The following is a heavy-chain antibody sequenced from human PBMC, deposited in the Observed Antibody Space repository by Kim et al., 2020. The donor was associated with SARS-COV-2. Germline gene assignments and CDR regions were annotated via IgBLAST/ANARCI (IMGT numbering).Heavy chain of an antibody. V-gene: IGHV3-23*01. J-gene: IGHJ4*02. Sequence: YAASGKGRFTISRDNSKNTLYLQMNSLRAEDTAVYYCAKGIQLWPFDYWGQGTLVTVSS. D-gene: IGHD5-18*01. CDR3: AKGIQLWPFDY.